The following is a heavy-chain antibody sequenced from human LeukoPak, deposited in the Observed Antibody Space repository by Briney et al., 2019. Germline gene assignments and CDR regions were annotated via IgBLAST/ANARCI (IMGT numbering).Heavy chain of an antibody. V-gene: IGHV3-23*01. D-gene: IGHD6-19*01. CDR1: GFTVSNNY. Sequence: GGSLRLSCAASGFTVSNNYMSWVRHAPGTGLEWVSGLSGSGSTSYCADSVKGRFTISRDNSKNTLYLQMSSLTAEDTAVYYCAKATSSSGWGTHFDYWGQGTLFTVSS. CDR2: LSGSGSTS. CDR3: AKATSSSGWGTHFDY. J-gene: IGHJ4*02.